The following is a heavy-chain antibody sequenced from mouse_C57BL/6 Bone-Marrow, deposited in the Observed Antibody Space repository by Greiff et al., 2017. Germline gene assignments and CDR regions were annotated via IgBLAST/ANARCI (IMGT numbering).Heavy chain of an antibody. CDR2: IYPGDGDT. Sequence: VQLLQSGAELVKPGASVKISCKASGYAFSSYWMNWVKQRPGKGLEWLGQIYPGDGDTNYHGKFKGQATLTADKSSSTTSMQLSSLTSEDSAVYFCARGAYWGQGTLVTVSA. CDR1: GYAFSSYW. CDR3: ARGAY. V-gene: IGHV1-80*01. J-gene: IGHJ3*01.